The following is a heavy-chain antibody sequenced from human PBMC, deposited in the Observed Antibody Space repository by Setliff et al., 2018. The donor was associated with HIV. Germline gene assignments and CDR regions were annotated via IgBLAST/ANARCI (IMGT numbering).Heavy chain of an antibody. CDR1: GGSISSTNYY. D-gene: IGHD6-13*01. V-gene: IGHV4-39*01. CDR2: IYYSGST. J-gene: IGHJ2*01. Sequence: PSETLSLTCTVSGGSISSTNYYWAWIRQPPGKGLERIGSIYYSGSTYYNPSLKSRLTISVDTPKNQFSLKLSSVTATDTAVYYCARLGAAAAGNRYFDLWGRGTLVTVSS. CDR3: ARLGAAAAGNRYFDL.